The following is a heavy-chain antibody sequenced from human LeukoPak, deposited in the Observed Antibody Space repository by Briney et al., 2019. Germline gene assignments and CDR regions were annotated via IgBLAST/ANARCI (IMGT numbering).Heavy chain of an antibody. D-gene: IGHD6-19*01. CDR3: ARGGGSGWYVDY. CDR1: GGSFSGYY. CDR2: INHSGST. Sequence: SETLSLTCVVYGGSFSGYYWSWIRQPPGKGLEWIGEINHSGSTNYNPSLKSRVTISVDTSKNQFSLKLSSVTAADTAVYYCARGGGSGWYVDYWGQGTLVTVSS. V-gene: IGHV4-34*01. J-gene: IGHJ4*02.